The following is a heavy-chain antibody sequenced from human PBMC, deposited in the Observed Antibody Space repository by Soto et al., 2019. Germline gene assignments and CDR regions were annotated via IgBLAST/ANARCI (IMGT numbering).Heavy chain of an antibody. Sequence: GGSLRPSCAASGFTFSSYGMHWVRQAPGKGLEWVAVIWYDGSNKYYADSVKGRFTISRDNSKNTLYLQMNSLRAEDTAVYYCALAAGTSGYYYGMDVWGQGTTVTVSS. J-gene: IGHJ6*02. CDR3: ALAAGTSGYYYGMDV. V-gene: IGHV3-33*01. CDR2: IWYDGSNK. CDR1: GFTFSSYG. D-gene: IGHD6-13*01.